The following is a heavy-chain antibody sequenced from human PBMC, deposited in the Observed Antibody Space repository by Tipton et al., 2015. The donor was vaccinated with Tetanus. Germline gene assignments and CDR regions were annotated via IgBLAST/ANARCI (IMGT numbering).Heavy chain of an antibody. CDR2: IYYSGST. J-gene: IGHJ4*02. CDR3: ARRQTYCTNGFCPFEN. D-gene: IGHD2-8*01. Sequence: TLSLTCTVSGGSISSSSFYWGWIRQPPGKELEWIGSIYYSGSTYYNPSLKSRVTISVDTSKNLFSLRLSPVTAADTAVYYCARRQTYCTNGFCPFENWGQGTLVTVSS. V-gene: IGHV4-39*01. CDR1: GGSISSSSFY.